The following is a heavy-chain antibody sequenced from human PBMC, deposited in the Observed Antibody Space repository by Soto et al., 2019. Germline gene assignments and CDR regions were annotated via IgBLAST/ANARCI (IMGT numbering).Heavy chain of an antibody. D-gene: IGHD2-21*02. CDR3: AKDDFTDRGDDYFDY. V-gene: IGHV3-23*01. J-gene: IGHJ4*02. CDR2: IGASGDIT. CDR1: GFSFTNFA. Sequence: LRLSCAASGFSFTNFAMSWDRQAPGKGLEWVAGIGASGDITWYADSVKGRLSISRDNSKNTLYLQLNSLRFEDTAVYYCAKDDFTDRGDDYFDYWGPGTLVTVSS.